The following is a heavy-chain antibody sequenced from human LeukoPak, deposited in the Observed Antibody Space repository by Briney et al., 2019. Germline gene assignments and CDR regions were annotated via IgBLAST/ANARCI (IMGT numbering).Heavy chain of an antibody. CDR2: IYYSGRT. CDR3: ARHPGYCSSTSCRMGAFDI. V-gene: IGHV4-59*08. Sequence: KPSETLSLTCTVSGGSISSYYWSWIRQPPGKGLEWVGYIYYSGRTNYNPSLKSRVTISVDTSKNQFSLKLSSVTAADTAVYYCARHPGYCSSTSCRMGAFDIWGQGTMVTVSS. CDR1: GGSISSYY. D-gene: IGHD2-2*01. J-gene: IGHJ3*02.